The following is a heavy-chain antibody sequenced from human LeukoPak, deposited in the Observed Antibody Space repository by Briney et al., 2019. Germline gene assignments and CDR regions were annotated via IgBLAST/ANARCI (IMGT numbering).Heavy chain of an antibody. CDR2: IWYDGSNK. CDR1: GFTFSSYG. Sequence: GGSPRLSCAASGFTFSSYGMHWVRQAPGKGLEWVAVIWYDGSNKYYADSVKGRFTISRDNSKNTLYLQMNSLRAEDTAVYYCARDPSSWSSSWNDYWGQGTLVTVSS. D-gene: IGHD6-13*01. CDR3: ARDPSSWSSSWNDY. V-gene: IGHV3-33*01. J-gene: IGHJ4*02.